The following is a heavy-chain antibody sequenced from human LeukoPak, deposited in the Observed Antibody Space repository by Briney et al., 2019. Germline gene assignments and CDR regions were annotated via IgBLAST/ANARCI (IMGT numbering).Heavy chain of an antibody. J-gene: IGHJ6*02. CDR1: GYSFMDYW. CDR3: ARYGIRVCANTNCYTSSFCYVMDV. Sequence: GESLKISCKVSGYSFMDYWIGGVRQMPGRGPEWMGIIFPHDSDIKYNPSFQGHVPISVDKSISTAYVQWSSLRASDPAISYCARYGIRVCANTNCYTSSFCYVMDVWGQGTTVTVPS. V-gene: IGHV5-51*01. CDR2: IFPHDSDI. D-gene: IGHD2-2*02.